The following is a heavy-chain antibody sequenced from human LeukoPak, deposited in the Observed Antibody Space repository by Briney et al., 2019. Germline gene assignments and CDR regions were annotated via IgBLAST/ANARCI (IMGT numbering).Heavy chain of an antibody. D-gene: IGHD3-3*01. CDR1: GGSISSYY. CDR3: ARGHDYDFWSGNYYYYYMDV. V-gene: IGHV4-59*01. Sequence: SETLSLTCTVSGGSISSYYWSWIRQPPGKGLEWIGYIYYSGSTNYNPSLKSRVTISVDTSKNQFSLKLSSVTAADTAVYYCARGHDYDFWSGNYYYYYMDVWGKGTTVTVSS. CDR2: IYYSGST. J-gene: IGHJ6*03.